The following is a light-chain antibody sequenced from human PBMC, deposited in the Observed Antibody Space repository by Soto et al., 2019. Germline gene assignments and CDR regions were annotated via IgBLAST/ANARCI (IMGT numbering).Light chain of an antibody. V-gene: IGKV3-20*01. Sequence: TQSPSSLSASVGDRVTITCQASQDISNYLNWYQQKPGQAPRLLIYGVHSRATGIPDRFSGSGSGTDFTLTISRLDPEDSAVYYCQQYGSSAWTFGQGTKVDIK. CDR1: QDISNY. J-gene: IGKJ1*01. CDR3: QQYGSSAWT. CDR2: GVH.